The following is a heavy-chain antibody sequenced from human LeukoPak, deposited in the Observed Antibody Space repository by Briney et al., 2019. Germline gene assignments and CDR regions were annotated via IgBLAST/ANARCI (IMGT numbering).Heavy chain of an antibody. J-gene: IGHJ4*02. CDR1: GFTFSSYA. Sequence: GGSLRLSCAASGFTFSSYAMSWVRQAPGKGLEWVSAISGSGGSTYYADSVKGRLTISRDNSKNTLYLQMNSLRAEDTAVYYCAKDLGYYDSSGYYFNYWGQGTLVTVSS. CDR3: AKDLGYYDSSGYYFNY. CDR2: ISGSGGST. D-gene: IGHD3-22*01. V-gene: IGHV3-23*01.